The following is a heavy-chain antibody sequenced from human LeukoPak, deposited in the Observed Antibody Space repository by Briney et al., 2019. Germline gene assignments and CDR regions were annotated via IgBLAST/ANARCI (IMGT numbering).Heavy chain of an antibody. V-gene: IGHV4-59*01. J-gene: IGHJ6*03. CDR3: ARGSLVRGINYYMDV. D-gene: IGHD3-10*01. Sequence: PSETLSLTCTVSGGSISSYYWSWIRQPPGKGLKWIGYIYYSGSTNYNPSLKSRVTISVDTSKNQFSLKLSSVTAADTAVYYCARGSLVRGINYYMDVWGKGTTVTVSS. CDR2: IYYSGST. CDR1: GGSISSYY.